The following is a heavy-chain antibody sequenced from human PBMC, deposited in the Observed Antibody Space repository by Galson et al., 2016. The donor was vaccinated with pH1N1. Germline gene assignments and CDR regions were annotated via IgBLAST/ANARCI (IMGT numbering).Heavy chain of an antibody. V-gene: IGHV3-66*02. Sequence: SLRLSCAASEFLVSDRFMSWVRQAPGKRLEWVSIMYPAGGTYYADFAEGRFTISSDNSKNTLYLQMNSLRAEDTAVYYCAKSPRFDGDYVGMDVWGQGTTVTVSS. CDR1: EFLVSDRF. CDR3: AKSPRFDGDYVGMDV. CDR2: MYPAGGT. J-gene: IGHJ6*02. D-gene: IGHD4-17*01.